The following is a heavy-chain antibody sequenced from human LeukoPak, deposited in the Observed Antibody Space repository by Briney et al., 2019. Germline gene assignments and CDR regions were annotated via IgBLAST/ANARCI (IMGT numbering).Heavy chain of an antibody. Sequence: GESPKISCKASGYNFTTYWIAWVRQMPGKGLECMGIIYPDDSDTRYSPSFQGQVSISADKSINTAYLQWSSLKAPDTAMYYCARRPAGAAGLFFGYWGQGALVTVSS. J-gene: IGHJ4*02. CDR1: GYNFTTYW. V-gene: IGHV5-51*01. CDR2: IYPDDSDT. D-gene: IGHD6-19*01. CDR3: ARRPAGAAGLFFGY.